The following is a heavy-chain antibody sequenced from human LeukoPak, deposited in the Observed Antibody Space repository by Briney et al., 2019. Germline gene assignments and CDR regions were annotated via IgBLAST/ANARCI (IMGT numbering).Heavy chain of an antibody. Sequence: GGSLRLSCAASGFTFSSYSMNWVRQAPGKGLEWVSYISSTSSTIYYADSVKGRFTISRDNAKNSLYLQMNSLRAEDTAVYYCAREPGGSYFDYWGQGTLVTVSS. D-gene: IGHD1-26*01. CDR1: GFTFSSYS. J-gene: IGHJ4*02. CDR3: AREPGGSYFDY. CDR2: ISSTSSTI. V-gene: IGHV3-48*04.